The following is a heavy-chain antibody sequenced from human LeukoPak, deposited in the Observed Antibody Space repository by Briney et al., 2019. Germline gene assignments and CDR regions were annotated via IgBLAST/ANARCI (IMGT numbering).Heavy chain of an antibody. Sequence: GGSQRLACEPSGFTFSSYDMNWVRQAPGKGREWVSYISERATRIEYADSVKGRFITSRDDANNLLYLQMNSLRAEDTPVYFCVRDAPGSNTGDYWGQGTLVTVSS. V-gene: IGHV3-48*03. CDR2: ISERATRI. CDR1: GFTFSSYD. D-gene: IGHD2-8*01. CDR3: VRDAPGSNTGDY. J-gene: IGHJ4*02.